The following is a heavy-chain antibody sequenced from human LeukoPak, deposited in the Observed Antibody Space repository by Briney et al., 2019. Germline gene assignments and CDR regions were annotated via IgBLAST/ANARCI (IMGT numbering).Heavy chain of an antibody. CDR1: GYSISSGYY. V-gene: IGHV4-38-2*02. J-gene: IGHJ6*03. CDR3: ARAIAVATSIFGSYYYYYYMDV. CDR2: IYHSGRT. Sequence: PSETLSLTCTVSGYSISSGYYWGWIRQPPGKGLEWIGSIYHSGRTYYNPSLKSRVTISVDTSKNQFSLKLSSVTAADTAVYYCARAIAVATSIFGSYYYYYYMDVWGKGTTVTVSS. D-gene: IGHD6-19*01.